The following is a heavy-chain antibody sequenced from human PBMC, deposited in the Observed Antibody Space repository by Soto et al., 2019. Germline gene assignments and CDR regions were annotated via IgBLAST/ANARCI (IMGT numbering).Heavy chain of an antibody. CDR3: ARASTTIGAFDI. CDR2: IYHSGST. J-gene: IGHJ3*02. D-gene: IGHD4-17*01. CDR1: GGSISSGGYS. Sequence: SETLSLTCAVSGGSISSGGYSWSWIRQPPGKGLEWIGYIYHSGSTYYNPSLKSRVTISVDRSKNQFSLKLSSVTAADTAVYYCARASTTIGAFDIWGQGTMVTVSS. V-gene: IGHV4-30-2*01.